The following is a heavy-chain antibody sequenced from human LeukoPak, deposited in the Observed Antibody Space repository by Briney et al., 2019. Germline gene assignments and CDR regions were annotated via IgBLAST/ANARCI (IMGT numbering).Heavy chain of an antibody. Sequence: GESLKISCKGSGSSLTSYWIGWVRQMSGKGLEWMGIIYPGDSDTRYSPSFQGQVTISADKSISTAYLQWSSLKASDTAMYYCARLRPDTSGLYYFDYWGQGTLVTVSS. CDR1: GSSLTSYW. CDR3: ARLRPDTSGLYYFDY. D-gene: IGHD3-22*01. CDR2: IYPGDSDT. J-gene: IGHJ4*02. V-gene: IGHV5-51*01.